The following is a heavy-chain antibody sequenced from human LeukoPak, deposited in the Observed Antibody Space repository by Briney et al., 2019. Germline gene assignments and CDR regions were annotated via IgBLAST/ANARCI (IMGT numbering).Heavy chain of an antibody. CDR3: ARQDLWQHCDS. D-gene: IGHD2-21*01. CDR1: GFTFSSYE. CDR2: ISNSGSTI. Sequence: PGGSLRLSCAASGFTFSSYEMNWVRQAPGKGLEWVSHISNSGSTIYYADSVKGRFTISRDNGKNSVYLQMNSLRADDTAVYYCARQDLWQHCDSWGLGALVTVSS. V-gene: IGHV3-48*03. J-gene: IGHJ4*02.